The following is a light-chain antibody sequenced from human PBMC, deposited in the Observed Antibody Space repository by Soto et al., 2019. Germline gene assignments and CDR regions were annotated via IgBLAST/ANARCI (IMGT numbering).Light chain of an antibody. CDR1: SGDVGGYNY. J-gene: IGLJ1*01. Sequence: SVQAQPHSVCGSHGQSITSSRPGTSGDVGGYNYVSWYQQHPGKVPKLMIYEVSNRPSGVSNRFSGSKSGNTASLTISGLQAEDEADYYCSSYTSSSTYVFGTGTKVTVL. CDR3: SSYTSSSTYV. V-gene: IGLV2-14*01. CDR2: EVS.